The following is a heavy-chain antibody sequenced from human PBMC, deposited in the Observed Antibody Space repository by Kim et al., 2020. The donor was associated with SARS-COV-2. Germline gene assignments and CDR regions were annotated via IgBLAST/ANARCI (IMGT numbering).Heavy chain of an antibody. CDR2: IYYSGST. V-gene: IGHV4-59*01. D-gene: IGHD1-26*01. J-gene: IGHJ6*02. CDR3: ARGTRRDSGSYPYYYYGMDV. CDR1: GGSISSYY. Sequence: SETLSLTCTVSGGSISSYYWSWIRQPPGKGLEWIGYIYYSGSTNYNPSLKSRVTISVDTSKNQFSLKLSSVTAADTAVYYCARGTRRDSGSYPYYYYGMDVWGQGTTVTVSS.